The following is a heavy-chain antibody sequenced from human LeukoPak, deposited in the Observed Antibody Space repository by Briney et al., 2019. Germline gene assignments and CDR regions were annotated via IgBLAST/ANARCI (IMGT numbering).Heavy chain of an antibody. D-gene: IGHD6-13*01. CDR2: LHYSGST. Sequence: PSETLPLTCTVSGDSISPYYWGWLRQPPGKGLEWIGYLHYSGSTHYHPSLTSRVTISVDTSKKEFFLKVSSVCAAGTPVYFFPRRSRAAAGGAFHIWGQRTRLADSS. CDR1: GDSISPYY. J-gene: IGHJ3*02. V-gene: IGHV4-59*08. CDR3: PRRSRAAAGGAFHI.